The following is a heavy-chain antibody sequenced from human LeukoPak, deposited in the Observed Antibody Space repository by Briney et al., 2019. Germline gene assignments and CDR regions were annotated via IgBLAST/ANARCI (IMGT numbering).Heavy chain of an antibody. V-gene: IGHV3-21*01. J-gene: IGHJ6*03. Sequence: GGSLRLSCAASGFTFSSYSMNWVRQAPGKGLEWVSSISSSSSYIHYADSVKGRFTISRDNAKNSLYLQMNSLRAEDTAVYYCAREENGVFPYYYYYMDVWGKGTTVAVSS. CDR2: ISSSSSYI. CDR3: AREENGVFPYYYYYMDV. D-gene: IGHD4-17*01. CDR1: GFTFSSYS.